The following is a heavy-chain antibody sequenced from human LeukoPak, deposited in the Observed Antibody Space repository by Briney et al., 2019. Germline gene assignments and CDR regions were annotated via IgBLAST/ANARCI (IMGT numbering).Heavy chain of an antibody. CDR2: INPNSGGT. CDR3: ARSGSYYHYYYYMDV. Sequence: GASVKVSCKASGYTFTRYYMHWVRQAPGQGLEWMGWINPNSGGTNYAQKFQGRVTMTRDTSISTAYMELSRLRSDDTAVYYCARSGSYYHYYYYMDVWGKGTTVTVSS. J-gene: IGHJ6*03. V-gene: IGHV1-2*02. CDR1: GYTFTRYY. D-gene: IGHD1-26*01.